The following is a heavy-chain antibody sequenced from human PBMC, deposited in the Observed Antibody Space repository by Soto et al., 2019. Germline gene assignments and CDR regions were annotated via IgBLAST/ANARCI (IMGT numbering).Heavy chain of an antibody. V-gene: IGHV4-59*12. J-gene: IGHJ5*02. D-gene: IGHD6-19*01. CDR1: GDSISSYS. CDR2: IYYSGTP. CDR3: AKGGDISGRGGGLSWFDA. Sequence: SETLSLTCPVSGDSISSYSWNWIRQPPGKGLEWIGYIYYSGTPNYNPSLESRVTISLDKSNNHFSLNVTSVTAADTAVYYCAKGGDISGRGGGLSWFDAWGPGTLVTVSS.